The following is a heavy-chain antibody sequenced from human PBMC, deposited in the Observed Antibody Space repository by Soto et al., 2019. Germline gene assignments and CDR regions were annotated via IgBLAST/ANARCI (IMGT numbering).Heavy chain of an antibody. CDR2: IKSKTDGGTT. CDR3: TTRRSSPWGSWFDP. V-gene: IGHV3-15*07. CDR1: GFTFSKAW. J-gene: IGHJ5*02. Sequence: SWGGLRVSCAAAGFTFSKAWGNWVRQAPREGLEWVGRIKSKTDGGTTDYAAPVKGRFTISRDDSKNTLYLQMNSLKTEDTAVYYCTTRRSSPWGSWFDPWGQGTLVTVSS. D-gene: IGHD6-13*01.